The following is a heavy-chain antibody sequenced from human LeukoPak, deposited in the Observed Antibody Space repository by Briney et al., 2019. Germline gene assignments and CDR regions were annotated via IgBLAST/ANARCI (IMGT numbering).Heavy chain of an antibody. D-gene: IGHD5-18*01. CDR3: ASGAGALDSATPFDY. CDR2: ISAYNGNT. CDR1: GYTFTSYG. J-gene: IGHJ4*02. V-gene: IGHV1-18*01. Sequence: ASVKVSCKASGYTFTSYGISRVRQAPGQGLEWMGWISAYNGNTNYAQKLQGRVTMTTDTSTSTAYMELRSLRSDDTAVYYCASGAGALDSATPFDYWGQGTLVTVSS.